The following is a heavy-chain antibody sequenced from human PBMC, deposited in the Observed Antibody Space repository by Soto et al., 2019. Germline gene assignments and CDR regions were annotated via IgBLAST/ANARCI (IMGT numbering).Heavy chain of an antibody. V-gene: IGHV3-33*01. CDR1: GFTFSSYG. J-gene: IGHJ6*02. D-gene: IGHD3-3*01. CDR3: ARDPNDFWSGYYYYYGMDV. Sequence: VGSLRLSCAASGFTFSSYGMHWVRQAPGKGLEWVAVIWYDGSNKYYADSVKGRFTISRDNSKNTLYLQMNSLRAEDTAVYYCARDPNDFWSGYYYYYGMDVWGQGTTVTVSS. CDR2: IWYDGSNK.